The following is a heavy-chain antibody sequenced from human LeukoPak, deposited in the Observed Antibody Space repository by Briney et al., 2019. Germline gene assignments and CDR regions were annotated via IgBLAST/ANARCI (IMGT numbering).Heavy chain of an antibody. CDR2: IYTSGST. CDR3: ARESYSSSYLFDF. CDR1: GGSISSYY. Sequence: NPSETLSLTCTVSGGSISSYYWSWIRQPAGKGLEWIGRIYTSGSTNYNPSLKGRVTMSVDTSKNQISLKVNSVTAADTAVYYCARESYSSSYLFDFWGQGTLVTVSS. J-gene: IGHJ4*02. D-gene: IGHD6-6*01. V-gene: IGHV4-4*07.